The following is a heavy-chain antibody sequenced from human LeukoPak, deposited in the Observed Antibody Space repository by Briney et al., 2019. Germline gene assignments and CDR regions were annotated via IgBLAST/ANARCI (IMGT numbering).Heavy chain of an antibody. J-gene: IGHJ6*02. CDR2: ISGSGGST. D-gene: IGHD3-22*01. CDR3: AKDQRYYDSSGRTAYYGMDV. V-gene: IGHV3-23*01. Sequence: GGSLRLSCAASGFTFSSYAMSWVRQAPGKGLEWVSAISGSGGSTYYADSVKGRFTISRDNSKNTLYLQMNSLRAEDTAVYYRAKDQRYYDSSGRTAYYGMDVWGQGTTVTVSS. CDR1: GFTFSSYA.